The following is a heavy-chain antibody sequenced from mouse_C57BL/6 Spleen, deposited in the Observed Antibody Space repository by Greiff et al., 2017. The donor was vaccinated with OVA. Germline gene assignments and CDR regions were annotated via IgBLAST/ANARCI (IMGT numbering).Heavy chain of an antibody. CDR1: GYTFTSYW. CDR2: IDPSDSET. D-gene: IGHD2-2*01. J-gene: IGHJ2*01. V-gene: IGHV1-52*01. Sequence: QVQLQQPGAELVRPGSSVKLSCKASGYTFTSYWMHWVKQRPIQGLEWIGNIDPSDSETHYNQKFKDKATLTVDTSSSTAYMQLSSLTSEDSAVYYCARQDGYDRYYFDYWGQGTTLTVSS. CDR3: ARQDGYDRYYFDY.